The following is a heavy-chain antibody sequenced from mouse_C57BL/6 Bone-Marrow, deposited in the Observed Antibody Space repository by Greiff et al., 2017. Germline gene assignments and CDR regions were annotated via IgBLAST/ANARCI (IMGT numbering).Heavy chain of an antibody. V-gene: IGHV1-81*01. D-gene: IGHD2-3*01. CDR3: ARWLLYYAMDY. J-gene: IGHJ4*01. CDR1: GYTFTSYG. CDR2: IYPRSGNT. Sequence: VKVVESGAELARPGASVKLSCKASGYTFTSYGISWVKQRTGQGLEWIGEIYPRSGNTYYNEKFKGKATLTADKSSSTAYMELRSLTSEDSAVYFCARWLLYYAMDYWGQGTSVTVSS.